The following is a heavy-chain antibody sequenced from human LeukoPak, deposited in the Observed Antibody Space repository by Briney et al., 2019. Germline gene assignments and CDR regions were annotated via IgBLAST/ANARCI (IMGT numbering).Heavy chain of an antibody. CDR3: ASFRYDSSGYYSLDY. D-gene: IGHD3-22*01. CDR1: GYTFTSYG. Sequence: ASVKVSCKASGYTFTSYGISWVRQAPGQGLEWVGWISAYNGNTNYAQKLQGRVTMTTDTSTSTAYMELRSLRSDDTAVYYCASFRYDSSGYYSLDYWGQGTLVTVSS. CDR2: ISAYNGNT. J-gene: IGHJ4*02. V-gene: IGHV1-18*01.